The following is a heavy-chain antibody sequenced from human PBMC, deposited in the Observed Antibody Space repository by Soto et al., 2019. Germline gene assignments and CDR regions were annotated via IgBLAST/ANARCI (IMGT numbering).Heavy chain of an antibody. D-gene: IGHD2-2*01. CDR1: GFTFSTYS. V-gene: IGHV3-21*01. CDR2: ISSSSTYI. Sequence: EVQLVESGGGLVKPGGSLRLSCAASGFTFSTYSMNWVRQAPGNGLEWVSSISSSSTYIYYADSVKGRFTISRDNAKNSLYLQMNSLRAEDTAVYYCARDPGLGYCSSSSCPYYFDYWGQGTLVTVSS. J-gene: IGHJ4*02. CDR3: ARDPGLGYCSSSSCPYYFDY.